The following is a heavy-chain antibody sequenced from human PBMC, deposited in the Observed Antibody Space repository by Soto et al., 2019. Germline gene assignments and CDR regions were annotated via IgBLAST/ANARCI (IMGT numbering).Heavy chain of an antibody. V-gene: IGHV3-21*01. Sequence: EVQLVESGGGLVRPGGSLRLSCAASGFTFSRYSMHWVRQAPGKGLEWVSSISSTTNYIYYADSMKGRFTVSRDNAKNSVYLDMNSLSAEDTAVYYCARESEDLTSNFDYWGQGTLVTVSS. CDR1: GFTFSRYS. CDR2: ISSTTNYI. CDR3: ARESEDLTSNFDY. J-gene: IGHJ4*02.